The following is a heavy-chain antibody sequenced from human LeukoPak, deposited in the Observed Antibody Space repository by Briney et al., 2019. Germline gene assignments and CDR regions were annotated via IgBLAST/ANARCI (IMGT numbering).Heavy chain of an antibody. CDR1: GYTFTSYG. J-gene: IGHJ4*02. CDR2: ISAYNGNT. CDR3: ARVVLYCSGGSCYLFDY. Sequence: ASVKVSCKASGYTFTSYGISWVRQAPGQGLEWMGWISAYNGNTNYAQKLQGRVTMTTDTSTSTAYMELRSLRSDDTAVYYCARVVLYCSGGSCYLFDYSGQGTLVTVSS. V-gene: IGHV1-18*01. D-gene: IGHD2-15*01.